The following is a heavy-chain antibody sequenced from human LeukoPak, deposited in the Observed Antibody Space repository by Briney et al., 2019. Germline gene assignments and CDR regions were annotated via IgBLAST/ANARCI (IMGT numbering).Heavy chain of an antibody. D-gene: IGHD3-9*01. CDR3: ARDYDILSHMDV. J-gene: IGHJ6*03. CDR1: GGTTNSGEHY. V-gene: IGHV4-30-4*08. CDR2: IYHNGRT. Sequence: PSETLSLTCTVSGGTTNSGEHYWGWIRQTPGKGLEWIGYIYHNGRTYSNPSLKSRLDLSVDTSKNQFSLKLTSVTVADTALYYSARDYDILSHMDVWGKGTTVTVCS.